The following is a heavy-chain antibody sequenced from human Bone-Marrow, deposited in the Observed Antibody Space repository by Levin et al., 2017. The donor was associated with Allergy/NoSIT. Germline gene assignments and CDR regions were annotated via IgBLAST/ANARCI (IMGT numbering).Heavy chain of an antibody. CDR1: GYSFTSYW. V-gene: IGHV5-51*01. Sequence: KVSCKGSGYSFTSYWIGWVRQMPGEGLEWVGIIYPGDSNIRYSPSFEGRVTISADKSIKTAYLQWSSLKASDTAIYYCAKHGGGGYFDTGGYYYDYWGQGTLVTVSS. D-gene: IGHD3-22*01. J-gene: IGHJ4*02. CDR2: IYPGDSNI. CDR3: AKHGGGGYFDTGGYYYDY.